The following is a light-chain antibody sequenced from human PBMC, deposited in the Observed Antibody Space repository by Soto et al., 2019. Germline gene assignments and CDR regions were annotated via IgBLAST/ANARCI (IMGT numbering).Light chain of an antibody. CDR2: GAS. V-gene: IGKV3-20*01. CDR1: QSVSNNY. Sequence: EVVLTQSPGTLSLSPRERATLSCRASQSVSNNYLAWYQHKPGQAPRLLIYGASNRAPGIPDRFSGSGSGPDVSLTISRLEPEDFAVYYCQQYAASPRTFGQGTVVEVK. J-gene: IGKJ1*01. CDR3: QQYAASPRT.